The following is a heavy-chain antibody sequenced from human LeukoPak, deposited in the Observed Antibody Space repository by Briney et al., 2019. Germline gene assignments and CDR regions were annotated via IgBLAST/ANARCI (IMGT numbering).Heavy chain of an antibody. J-gene: IGHJ5*02. CDR3: AAWRGWDNWKGGTSWFDP. V-gene: IGHV3-53*01. D-gene: IGHD1-1*01. CDR2: MHSVGTT. CDR1: GFTVNTNY. Sequence: GGSLRLSCAASGFTVNTNYMSWVRQAPGKGLEWVSIMHSVGTTYYADSVKGRFTFSRDNSKNTLYLQMDNLRAEDTAVYYCAAWRGWDNWKGGTSWFDPWGQGTLVTVSS.